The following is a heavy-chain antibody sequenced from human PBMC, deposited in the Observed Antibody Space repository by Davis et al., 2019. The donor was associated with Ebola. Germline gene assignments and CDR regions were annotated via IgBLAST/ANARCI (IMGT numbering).Heavy chain of an antibody. CDR1: GFTFSSYS. CDR3: ARMELRGDSGSAFDI. Sequence: GESLKISCAASGFTFSSYSMNWVRQAPGKGLEWVSSISSSSSYIYYADSVKGRFTISRDNSKNTLYLQMNSLRPDDTALYYCARMELRGDSGSAFDIWGQGTMVTVSS. CDR2: ISSSSSYI. V-gene: IGHV3-21*01. D-gene: IGHD1-7*01. J-gene: IGHJ3*02.